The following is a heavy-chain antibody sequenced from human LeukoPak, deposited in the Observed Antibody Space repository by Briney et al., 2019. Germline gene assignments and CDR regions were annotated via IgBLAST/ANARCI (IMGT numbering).Heavy chain of an antibody. Sequence: GGSLRLSCAASGFTFSNYWMHWVRQAPGQGLERVSTISASGDTTDYADSVKGRFTVSRDNSKNTLYLQMISLGADDTAVYYCARTWVGVPSTILRAFDYWGQGTLVTVSS. D-gene: IGHD2-2*01. CDR1: GFTFSNYW. J-gene: IGHJ4*02. V-gene: IGHV3-23*01. CDR2: ISASGDTT. CDR3: ARTWVGVPSTILRAFDY.